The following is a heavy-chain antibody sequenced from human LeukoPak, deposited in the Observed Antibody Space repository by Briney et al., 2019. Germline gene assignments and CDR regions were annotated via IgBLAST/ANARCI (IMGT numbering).Heavy chain of an antibody. D-gene: IGHD3-9*01. J-gene: IGHJ4*02. V-gene: IGHV3-48*02. CDR3: ARDNSGILTGYYKGLLDY. CDR1: GFTFSSYS. CDR2: ISGSSSTI. Sequence: GGSLRLSCAASGFTFSSYSMNWVRQAPGKGLEWVSYISGSSSTIYYADSVKGRFTISRDNAKSSLYLQMNSLRDEDTAVYYCARDNSGILTGYYKGLLDYWGQGTLVTVSS.